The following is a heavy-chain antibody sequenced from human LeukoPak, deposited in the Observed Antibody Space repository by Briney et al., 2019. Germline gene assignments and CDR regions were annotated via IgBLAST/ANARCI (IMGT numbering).Heavy chain of an antibody. J-gene: IGHJ4*02. CDR2: INGDGSST. V-gene: IGHV3-74*01. CDR3: ARDRTYGLDW. D-gene: IGHD3-9*01. Sequence: PGGSLRLSCAASGFAFRTYWMHWVRQVPGKGLVWVSHINGDGSSTTYADSVKGRFTISRDNAKSTLYLQMNSLRAEDTAVYYCARDRTYGLDWRGQGTQVTVSS. CDR1: GFAFRTYW.